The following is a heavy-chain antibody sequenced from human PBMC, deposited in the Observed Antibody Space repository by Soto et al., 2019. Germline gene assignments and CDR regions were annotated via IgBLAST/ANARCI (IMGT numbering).Heavy chain of an antibody. D-gene: IGHD6-13*01. V-gene: IGHV3-43D*03. J-gene: IGHJ6*02. CDR2: ISWDGGST. CDR3: AKDRGIGIAAAVYYYYGMDV. CDR1: GFTFDDYA. Sequence: GESLKISCAASGFTFDDYAMHWVRQAPGKGLEWVSLISWDGGSTYYADSVKGRFTISRDNSKNSLYLQMNSLRAEDTALYYCAKDRGIGIAAAVYYYYGMDVWGQGTTVTVSS.